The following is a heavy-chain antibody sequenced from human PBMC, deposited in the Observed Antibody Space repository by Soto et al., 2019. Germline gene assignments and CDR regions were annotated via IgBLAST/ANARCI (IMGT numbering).Heavy chain of an antibody. V-gene: IGHV4-39*01. CDR2: IYYIGST. CDR1: GGSISSRGYY. J-gene: IGHJ5*02. CDR3: ATSNWFDP. Sequence: QLQLQESGPVLVKPSETLSLTCTVSGGSISSRGYYWGWIRQPPGKGLEWIGTIYYIGSTYYNPSLKSRVTISVDTSKNQFSLKLSSVTAADTAVYYCATSNWFDPWGQGTLVTVSS.